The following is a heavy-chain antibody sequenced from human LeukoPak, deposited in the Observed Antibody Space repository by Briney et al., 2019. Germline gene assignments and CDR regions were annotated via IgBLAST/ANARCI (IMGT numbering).Heavy chain of an antibody. CDR3: ARGGYSGSYPLYYYYGMDV. J-gene: IGHJ6*02. D-gene: IGHD1-26*01. CDR2: IFYSGST. V-gene: IGHV4-30-4*01. CDR1: GGSISSGDYY. Sequence: PSETLSLTCTVSGGSISSGDYYWSWIRQPPGKGLEWIGYIFYSGSTYYNPSLKSRVTISVDTSKNHFSLKLSSVTAADTAVYYCARGGYSGSYPLYYYYGMDVWGQGTTVTVSS.